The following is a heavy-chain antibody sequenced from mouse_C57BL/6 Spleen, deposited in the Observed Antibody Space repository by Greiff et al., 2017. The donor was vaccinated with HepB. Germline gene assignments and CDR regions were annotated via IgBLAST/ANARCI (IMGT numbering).Heavy chain of an antibody. CDR3: ARRGGRTFWYFDV. J-gene: IGHJ1*03. V-gene: IGHV1-55*01. Sequence: VQLQQSGAELVKPGASVKMSCKASGYTFTSYWITWVKQRPGQCLEWIGDIYPGSGSTNYNEKFKSKATLTVDTSSSTAYMQLSSLTSEDSAVYYCARRGGRTFWYFDVWGTGTTVTVSS. CDR2: IYPGSGST. D-gene: IGHD1-1*01. CDR1: GYTFTSYW.